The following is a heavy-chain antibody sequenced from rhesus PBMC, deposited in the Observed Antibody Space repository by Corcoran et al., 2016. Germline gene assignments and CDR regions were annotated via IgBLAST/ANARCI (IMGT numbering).Heavy chain of an antibody. CDR1: GGSVSSSNW. CDR2: ITYSGST. D-gene: IGHD4-29*01. V-gene: IGHV4-122*02. Sequence: QVQLQESGPGLVKPSETLSLTCAVSGGSVSSSNWWSWIRQPPGKGLEWIGYITYSGSTSYNPSLKSRVTISRDTSKNQFSLKLSAVTAADTAVYYCAREIYGGGVDYWGQGVLVTVSS. CDR3: AREIYGGGVDY. J-gene: IGHJ4*01.